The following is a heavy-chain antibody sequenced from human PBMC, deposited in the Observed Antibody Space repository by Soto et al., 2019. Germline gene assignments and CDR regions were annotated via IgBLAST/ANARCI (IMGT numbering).Heavy chain of an antibody. CDR3: ARDEGWNSGSYYLFDY. CDR1: GYTFTNYG. D-gene: IGHD1-26*01. CDR2: ISGYSGNT. V-gene: IGHV1-18*01. J-gene: IGHJ4*02. Sequence: ASVKVSCKASGYTFTNYGISWVRQAPGQGLEWMGWISGYSGNTRYAQKLQGRVTMTTDTSTNTVYMELRSLRSDDTAVYYCARDEGWNSGSYYLFDYWGQG.